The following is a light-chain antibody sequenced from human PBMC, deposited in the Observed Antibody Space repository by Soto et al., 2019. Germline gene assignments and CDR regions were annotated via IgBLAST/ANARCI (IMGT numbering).Light chain of an antibody. V-gene: IGKV1-9*01. J-gene: IGKJ1*01. CDR1: QDINSY. CDR3: QHYNSYSEA. CDR2: AAS. Sequence: DIQLTQSPSFLSASVGDRVTITCRASQDINSYLTWYQQKPGQAPKFLIYAASTLESGVPSRFSGSGSGTEFTLTISSLQPEDFATYYCQHYNSYSEAFGQGTKVDIK.